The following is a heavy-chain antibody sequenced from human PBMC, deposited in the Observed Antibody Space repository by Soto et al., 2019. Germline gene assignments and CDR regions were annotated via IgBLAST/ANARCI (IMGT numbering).Heavy chain of an antibody. D-gene: IGHD2-2*02. CDR1: GYTFTNYA. J-gene: IGHJ4*02. V-gene: IGHV1-3*01. CDR3: ASSFTVPAAIGY. Sequence: GASVKVSCKASGYTFTNYAMHWVRQAPGQRLEWMGWIYAGNGNTKYSQKFQGRVTITRDTSASTAYMELSSLRSEDTAIYYCASSFTVPAAIGYGGQGTLVTVS. CDR2: IYAGNGNT.